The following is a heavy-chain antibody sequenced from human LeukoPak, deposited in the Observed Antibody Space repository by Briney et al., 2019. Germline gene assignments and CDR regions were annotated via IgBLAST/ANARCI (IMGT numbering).Heavy chain of an antibody. CDR1: GFTFSGYG. CDR3: ARSIPRYDGSAYYPDY. V-gene: IGHV3-33*01. CDR2: IWYDGSND. D-gene: IGHD3-22*01. Sequence: GGSLRLSCAASGFTFSGYGMHWVRQAPGKGLEWVAVIWYDGSNDDYADSVKGRFTISRDNSKSTLYLQMNSLRAEDTAIYYCARSIPRYDGSAYYPDYWGQGTLDTVSS. J-gene: IGHJ4*02.